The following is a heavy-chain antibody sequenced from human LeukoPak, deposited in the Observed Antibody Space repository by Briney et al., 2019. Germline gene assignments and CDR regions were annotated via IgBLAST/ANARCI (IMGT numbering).Heavy chain of an antibody. D-gene: IGHD3-22*01. CDR3: ARERSNTMIVVPIQGLVY. CDR2: INPNSGGT. J-gene: IGHJ4*01. CDR1: GYTFTGYY. V-gene: IGHV1-2*02. Sequence: ASVKVSCKASGYTFTGYYMHWVRQAPGQGLEWMGWINPNSGGTDYAQQFQGRVTMTRDTSISTAYMELSRLRSDDTAAYYCARERSNTMIVVPIQGLVYWGQEPWSPSPQ.